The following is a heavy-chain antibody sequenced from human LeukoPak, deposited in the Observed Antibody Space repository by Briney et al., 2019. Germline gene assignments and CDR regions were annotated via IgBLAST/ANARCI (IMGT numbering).Heavy chain of an antibody. J-gene: IGHJ4*02. D-gene: IGHD3-9*01. Sequence: ASVKVSCKASGYTFTGYYMHWVRQAPGQGLEWMGWINPNSGSTNYAQKFQGRVTMTRDTSISTAYMELSRLRSDDTAVYYCARDSPLRYFDWSLGDWGQGALVTVSS. CDR2: INPNSGST. CDR3: ARDSPLRYFDWSLGD. CDR1: GYTFTGYY. V-gene: IGHV1-2*02.